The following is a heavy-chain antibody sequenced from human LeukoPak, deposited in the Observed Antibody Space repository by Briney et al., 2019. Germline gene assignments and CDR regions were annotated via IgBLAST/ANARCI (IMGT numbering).Heavy chain of an antibody. D-gene: IGHD3-16*01. J-gene: IGHJ5*02. Sequence: ASVKVSCKASGYTFTGYYMHWVRQAPGQGFEWMGWINPNSGGTNYAQKFQGRVTMTRDTSISTAYMELSRLRSDDTAVYYCARDRRVFGDQFDPWGQGTLVTVSS. V-gene: IGHV1-2*02. CDR3: ARDRRVFGDQFDP. CDR2: INPNSGGT. CDR1: GYTFTGYY.